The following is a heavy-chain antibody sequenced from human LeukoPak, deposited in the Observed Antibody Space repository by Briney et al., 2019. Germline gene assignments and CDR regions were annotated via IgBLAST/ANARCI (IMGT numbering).Heavy chain of an antibody. CDR2: IYYGGST. CDR1: GGSISSNGYY. Sequence: SETLSLTCTVSGGSISSNGYYWGWSRQPPGKGLEWIGTIYYGGSTYYNPSLKSRVTISVDTSKNQFSLKLSSVTAADTAVYYCARWVITGTGDDWGQGTLVTVSS. J-gene: IGHJ4*02. CDR3: ARWVITGTGDD. D-gene: IGHD1-20*01. V-gene: IGHV4-39*01.